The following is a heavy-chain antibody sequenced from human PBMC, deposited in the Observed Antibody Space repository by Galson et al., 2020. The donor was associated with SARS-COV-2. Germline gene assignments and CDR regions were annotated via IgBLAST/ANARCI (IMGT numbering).Heavy chain of an antibody. J-gene: IGHJ3*02. CDR1: GGSISSSSYY. CDR2: IYYSGST. CDR3: AREPIFGVVINDAFDI. Sequence: SQTLSLTCTVSGGSISSSSYYWGWIRQPPGKGLEWIGSIYYSGSTYYNPSLNSRVTISVDTSKNQFSLKLNSVTAADTAVYYCAREPIFGVVINDAFDIWGQGTMVTVSS. V-gene: IGHV4-39*07. D-gene: IGHD3-3*01.